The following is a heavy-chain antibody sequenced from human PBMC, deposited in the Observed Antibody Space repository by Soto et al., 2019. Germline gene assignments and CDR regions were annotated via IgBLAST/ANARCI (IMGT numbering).Heavy chain of an antibody. CDR3: AADLSTYGSGSPFDY. CDR2: IVVGSSKT. Sequence: QMQLVQSGPEVKKPGASEKVSCKASGVTFTSSAVQWGLQDRGQHLEWIGWIVVGSSKTNYAQKFEERGTITGDMSTSTAYMELSSLRSEDTAVYDCAADLSTYGSGSPFDYWGQGTLVTVSS. V-gene: IGHV1-58*01. J-gene: IGHJ4*02. CDR1: GVTFTSSA. D-gene: IGHD3-10*01.